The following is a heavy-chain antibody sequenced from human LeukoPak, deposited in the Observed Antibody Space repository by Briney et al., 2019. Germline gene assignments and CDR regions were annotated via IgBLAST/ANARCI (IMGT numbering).Heavy chain of an antibody. Sequence: GGSLRLSCAASGFTFSSYGMHCVRQAAREWLGLVALISYDGSDKYYADSVKGRFTISRDNSKNTLYLQMNSLRADDTAVYYCAKDHGYGGYDWIDYWAQGTLVTVSP. CDR3: AKDHGYGGYDWIDY. CDR1: GFTFSSYG. CDR2: ISYDGSDK. V-gene: IGHV3-30*18. J-gene: IGHJ4*02. D-gene: IGHD5-12*01.